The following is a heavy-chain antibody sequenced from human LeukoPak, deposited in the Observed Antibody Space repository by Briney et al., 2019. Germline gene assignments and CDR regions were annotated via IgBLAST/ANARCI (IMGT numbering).Heavy chain of an antibody. D-gene: IGHD2-15*01. Sequence: GGSLRLSYAASGFTFSNYGMHWVRQAPGKGLEWVADVWYDESKKYYADSVKGRFTISRDNSKDTVYLEMNSLRAEDTAVYYCAKLAVVVADAFDIWGQGTMVTVSS. CDR2: VWYDESKK. J-gene: IGHJ3*02. CDR3: AKLAVVVADAFDI. CDR1: GFTFSNYG. V-gene: IGHV3-33*06.